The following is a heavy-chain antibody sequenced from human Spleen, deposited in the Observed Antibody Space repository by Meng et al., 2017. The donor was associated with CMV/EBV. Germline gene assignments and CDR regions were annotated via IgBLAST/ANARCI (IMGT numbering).Heavy chain of an antibody. CDR2: ILFEGSNE. D-gene: IGHD1-26*01. CDR3: AKMVPSGSHNPEGY. Sequence: GESLKISCAASGFTFSNYGMNWVRQAPGKGLEWVGFILFEGSNEYYADSVKGRFTISRDNSKNTLYLQMNSLRSEDTAVYYFAKMVPSGSHNPEGYWGQGTLVTVSS. V-gene: IGHV3-30*02. J-gene: IGHJ4*02. CDR1: GFTFSNYG.